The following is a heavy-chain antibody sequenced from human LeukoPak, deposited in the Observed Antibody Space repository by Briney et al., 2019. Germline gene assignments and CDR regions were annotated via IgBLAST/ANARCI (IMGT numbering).Heavy chain of an antibody. J-gene: IGHJ5*02. CDR2: IYYDGYSE. Sequence: GESLRLSCSASGFTFSSFAMHWVRQAPGKGLEWVGVIYYDGYSEHYADFGNSRFTNSRDNSKSTLYLQMNSLRVEDTGVDHCARDHTLDYGNGFHPWGQGTLVTVSS. V-gene: IGHV3-30-3*01. CDR3: ARDHTLDYGNGFHP. D-gene: IGHD4-17*01. CDR1: GFTFSSFA.